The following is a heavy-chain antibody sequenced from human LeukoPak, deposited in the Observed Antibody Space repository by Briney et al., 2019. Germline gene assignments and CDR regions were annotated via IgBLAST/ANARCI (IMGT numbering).Heavy chain of an antibody. CDR3: ARPGDSPFDH. Sequence: PGGSLRLSCTASGFTFGDYAMSWFRQAPGQGLEWVATISYDGNSEYYRDSVKGRFAVSRVNSKNTLYLQMQSLRHEDTAVYFCARPGDSPFDHWGQGTLVTVSS. J-gene: IGHJ4*02. D-gene: IGHD5-18*01. CDR2: ISYDGNSE. V-gene: IGHV3-30*09. CDR1: GFTFGDYA.